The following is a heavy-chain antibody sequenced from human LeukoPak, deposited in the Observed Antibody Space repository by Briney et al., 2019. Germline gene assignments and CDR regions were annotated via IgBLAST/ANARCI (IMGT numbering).Heavy chain of an antibody. CDR3: ARGVEDNWFDP. Sequence: ASVKVSCKTSGYTFTDYGMHWVRQAPGQRLEWMAWINAGNGDAKYSQKFQGRVTITRDTSASTAYMELSSLRSEDTGVYYCARGVEDNWFDPWGQGTQVTVSS. D-gene: IGHD3-3*01. V-gene: IGHV1-3*01. CDR1: GYTFTDYG. J-gene: IGHJ5*02. CDR2: INAGNGDA.